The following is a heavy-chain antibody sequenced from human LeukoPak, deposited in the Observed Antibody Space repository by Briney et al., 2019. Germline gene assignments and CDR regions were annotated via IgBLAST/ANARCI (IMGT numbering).Heavy chain of an antibody. J-gene: IGHJ4*02. V-gene: IGHV1-2*02. CDR1: GYTFTGYY. CDR3: ARVSVTTVTTPDY. CDR2: INPNSGGT. D-gene: IGHD4-17*01. Sequence: ASVKVSCKASGYTFTGYYMHWVRQAPGQGLEWMGWINPNSGGTNYAQKFQGRVTMTRDTSISTAYMELSRLRSDDTAVYYCARVSVTTVTTPDYWGQGTLVTVSS.